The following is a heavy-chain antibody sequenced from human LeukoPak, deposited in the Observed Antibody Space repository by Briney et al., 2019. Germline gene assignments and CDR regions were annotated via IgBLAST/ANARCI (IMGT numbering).Heavy chain of an antibody. CDR3: ARAIGGSYYYFDY. CDR2: IIPIFGTA. D-gene: IGHD1-26*01. CDR1: GGTFSSYA. V-gene: IGHV1-69*05. Sequence: VASVKVSCKASGGTFSSYAISWVRQAPGQGLEWMGGIIPIFGTANYAQKFQGRVTITTDESTSTAYMELSSLRSEDMAVYYCARAIGGSYYYFDYWGQGTLVTVSS. J-gene: IGHJ4*02.